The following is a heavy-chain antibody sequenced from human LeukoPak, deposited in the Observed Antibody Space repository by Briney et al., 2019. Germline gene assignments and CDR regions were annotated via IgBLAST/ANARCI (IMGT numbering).Heavy chain of an antibody. Sequence: ASVKVSCKASGGTFSSYAISWVRQAPGQGLEWMGGIIPIFGTANYAQKFQGRVTITADESTSTAYMELSSLRSEDTAVYYCARSLTISWGGVVTIGRKGMFHAFDIWGQGTMVTVSS. J-gene: IGHJ3*02. CDR1: GGTFSSYA. CDR3: ARSLTISWGGVVTIGRKGMFHAFDI. V-gene: IGHV1-69*13. CDR2: IIPIFGTA. D-gene: IGHD3-3*01.